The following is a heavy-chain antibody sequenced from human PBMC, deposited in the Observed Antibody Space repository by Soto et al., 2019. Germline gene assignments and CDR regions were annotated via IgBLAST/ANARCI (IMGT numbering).Heavy chain of an antibody. CDR3: ARGPHDYSSPYYFDC. V-gene: IGHV1-18*01. Sequence: ASVKVSCRASGYTFTKNVISWVRQAPGQGLEWMGWINPYNGNTDYAQKLQRRVTVTTDTSTNTVHMELRSLRSDDTAVYYCARGPHDYSSPYYFDCWGRGTLVTVSS. J-gene: IGHJ4*02. CDR1: GYTFTKNV. D-gene: IGHD3-16*01. CDR2: INPYNGNT.